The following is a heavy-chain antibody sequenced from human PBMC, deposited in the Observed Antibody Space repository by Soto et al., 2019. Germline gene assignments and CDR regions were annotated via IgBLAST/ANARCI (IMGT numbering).Heavy chain of an antibody. CDR1: GFSLSTNGVG. J-gene: IGHJ4*02. D-gene: IGHD1-26*01. CDR2: IYWDGDK. V-gene: IGHV2-5*02. Sequence: QITLKESGPTLVKPTQTLTLTCTFSGFSLSTNGVGVGWIRQPPGKALEWLALIYWDGDKRYSPSLRSRLTLTKDTSKNQVVLTMTNMDPEDTATYYCARRRDGTYALDYWGQGTLVTVAS. CDR3: ARRRDGTYALDY.